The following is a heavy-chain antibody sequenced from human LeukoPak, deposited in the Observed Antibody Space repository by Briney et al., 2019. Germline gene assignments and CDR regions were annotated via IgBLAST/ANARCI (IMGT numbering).Heavy chain of an antibody. CDR2: ISGSGGST. V-gene: IGHV3-23*01. CDR3: ANWPGGFWSGWRDV. D-gene: IGHD3-3*01. CDR1: GFTFSSYA. Sequence: GGSLRLSCAASGFTFSSYAMSWVRQAPGKGLEWVSAISGSGGSTYYADSVKGRFTISRDNSKNTLYLQMNSLRAEDTAVYYCANWPGGFWSGWRDVWGKGTTVTVSS. J-gene: IGHJ6*04.